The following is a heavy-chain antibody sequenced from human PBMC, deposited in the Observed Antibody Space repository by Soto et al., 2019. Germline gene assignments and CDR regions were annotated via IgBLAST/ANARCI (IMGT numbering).Heavy chain of an antibody. CDR1: GYTFTSYG. V-gene: IGHV1-18*01. CDR2: ISAYNGNT. Sequence: ASVKVSCKASGYTFTSYGISWVRQAPGQGLEWMGWISAYNGNTNYAQKLRGRVTMTTDTSTSTAYMELRSLRSDDTAVYYCARVRYSYGYKGFDYWGQGTLVTVSS. CDR3: ARVRYSYGYKGFDY. J-gene: IGHJ4*02. D-gene: IGHD5-18*01.